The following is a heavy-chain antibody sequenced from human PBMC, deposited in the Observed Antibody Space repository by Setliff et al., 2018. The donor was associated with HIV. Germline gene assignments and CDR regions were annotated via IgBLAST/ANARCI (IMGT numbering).Heavy chain of an antibody. CDR2: IIPIFGTA. V-gene: IGHV1-69*13. D-gene: IGHD2-15*01. CDR3: ARDRDGSPDGYFDY. J-gene: IGHJ4*02. CDR1: GGTFSRYA. Sequence: GASVKVSCKASGGTFSRYAMSWVRQAPGQGLEWVGGIIPIFGTANYAQKFQGRVTITADESTSTAYMELSSLRSEDTAVYYCARDRDGSPDGYFDYWGQGTLVTVSS.